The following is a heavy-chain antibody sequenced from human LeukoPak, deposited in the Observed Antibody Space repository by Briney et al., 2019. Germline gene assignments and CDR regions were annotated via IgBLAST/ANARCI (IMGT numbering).Heavy chain of an antibody. V-gene: IGHV3-30*02. Sequence: GGSLRLSCAASGFTFSSYGMHWVRQAPGKGLEWVAFIRYDGSNKYYADSVKGRFTISRDNSKNTLYLQMNSLRAEDTAVYYCAKEMTTVTPTLDVWGKGTTVTVSS. D-gene: IGHD4-17*01. J-gene: IGHJ6*04. CDR1: GFTFSSYG. CDR3: AKEMTTVTPTLDV. CDR2: IRYDGSNK.